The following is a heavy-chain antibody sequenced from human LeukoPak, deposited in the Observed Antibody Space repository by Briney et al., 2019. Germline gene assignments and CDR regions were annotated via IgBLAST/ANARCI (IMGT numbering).Heavy chain of an antibody. CDR1: GGSISSYY. V-gene: IGHV4-39*01. J-gene: IGHJ4*02. CDR3: ARPTRTYYFDY. CDR2: IYYSGST. D-gene: IGHD1-7*01. Sequence: SETLSLTCTVSGGSISSYYWGWIRQPPGKGLEWIGSIYYSGSTYYNPSLKSRVTISVDTSKNQFSLKLSSVTAADTAVYYCARPTRTYYFDYWGQGTLVTVSS.